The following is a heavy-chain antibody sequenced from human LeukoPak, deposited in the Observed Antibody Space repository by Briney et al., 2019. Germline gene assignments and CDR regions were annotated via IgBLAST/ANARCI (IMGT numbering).Heavy chain of an antibody. Sequence: SGGSLRLSCAASGFTFSSYGMSWVRQAPGEGVEWASAISGSGGSTYYADSVKGRFTISRDNSKNTLYLQMNSLRAEDTAVYYCAKEVVILCFGELDPWGQGTLVTVSS. D-gene: IGHD3-10*01. J-gene: IGHJ5*02. CDR1: GFTFSSYG. CDR2: ISGSGGST. V-gene: IGHV3-23*01. CDR3: AKEVVILCFGELDP.